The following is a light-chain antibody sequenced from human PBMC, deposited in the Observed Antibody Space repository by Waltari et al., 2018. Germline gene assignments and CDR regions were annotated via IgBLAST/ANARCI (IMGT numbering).Light chain of an antibody. CDR2: DAS. J-gene: IGKJ3*01. Sequence: DIQMTQSPSSLSASVGGRISITCRASQSIANYFNWYQQKPGKAPALMIYDASYLFSGVPSRFSGSGSGTDFTRTIDSLQPEDFATYYCQQSYSVPRGGFAFGPGTKVDIK. V-gene: IGKV1-39*01. CDR3: QQSYSVPRGGFA. CDR1: QSIANY.